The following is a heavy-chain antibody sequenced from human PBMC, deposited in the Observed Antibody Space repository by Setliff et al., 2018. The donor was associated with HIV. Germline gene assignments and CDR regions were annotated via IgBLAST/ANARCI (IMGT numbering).Heavy chain of an antibody. Sequence: PGESLKISCKGSGYSFTTYWIGWVRQMPGKSLDWLGIIFPGDSDTRYNPSFEGQVTISADKSISTAYLQWSSLKASDTAIYYCTRQGDFGQWGDYWGQGAQVTVSS. CDR3: TRQGDFGQWGDY. V-gene: IGHV5-51*01. D-gene: IGHD4-17*01. J-gene: IGHJ4*02. CDR2: IFPGDSDT. CDR1: GYSFTTYW.